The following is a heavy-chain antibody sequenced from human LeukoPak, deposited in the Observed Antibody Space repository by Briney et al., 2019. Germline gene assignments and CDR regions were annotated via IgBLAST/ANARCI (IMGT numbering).Heavy chain of an antibody. D-gene: IGHD1-26*01. CDR2: ISPYIGNT. CDR1: GYTFINYG. V-gene: IGHV1-18*01. CDR3: ARVPTKWYYYYYMDV. J-gene: IGHJ6*03. Sequence: PGASVNVSCKASGYTFINYGISWVRQAPGQGLEWLGWISPYIGNTNYAQSIQGRATMTADTSTSTAFMELSSLRSEDTAVYYCARVPTKWYYYYYMDVWGKGTTVTISS.